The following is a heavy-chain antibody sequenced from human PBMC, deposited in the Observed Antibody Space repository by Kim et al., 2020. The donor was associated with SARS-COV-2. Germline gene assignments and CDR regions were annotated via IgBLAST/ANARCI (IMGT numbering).Heavy chain of an antibody. CDR3: ARVPGSGSYYNPPPYFDY. J-gene: IGHJ4*02. Sequence: QGRVTITADESTSTAYMELSSLRSEDTAVYYCARVPGSGSYYNPPPYFDYWGQGTLVTVSS. V-gene: IGHV1-69*01. D-gene: IGHD3-10*01.